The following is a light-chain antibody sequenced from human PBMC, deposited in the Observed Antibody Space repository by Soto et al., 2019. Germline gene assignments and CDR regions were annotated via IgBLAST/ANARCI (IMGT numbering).Light chain of an antibody. Sequence: AILMTQSPYSLSASTGDRVTITSLVCQGISSYLAWYQQKPGKAPKLLIYAASTLQSGVPSRFSGSGSGTDFTLTISCLQSEDFATYYCQQYYSYPWTFGQGTKVDI. J-gene: IGKJ1*01. V-gene: IGKV1-8*01. CDR2: AAS. CDR1: QGISSY. CDR3: QQYYSYPWT.